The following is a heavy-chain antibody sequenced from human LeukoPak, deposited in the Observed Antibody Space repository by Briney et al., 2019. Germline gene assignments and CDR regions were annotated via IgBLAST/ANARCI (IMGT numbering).Heavy chain of an antibody. CDR3: ARDRVWFGELGGRTDYYYYMDV. V-gene: IGHV3-21*01. D-gene: IGHD3-10*01. Sequence: PGGSLRLSCAASGFTFSSYSMNWVRQAPGKGLEWVSSISSSSSYIYYADSVKGRFTISRDNAKNSLYLQMNSLRAEDTAVYYCARDRVWFGELGGRTDYYYYMDVWGKGTTVTISS. J-gene: IGHJ6*03. CDR2: ISSSSSYI. CDR1: GFTFSSYS.